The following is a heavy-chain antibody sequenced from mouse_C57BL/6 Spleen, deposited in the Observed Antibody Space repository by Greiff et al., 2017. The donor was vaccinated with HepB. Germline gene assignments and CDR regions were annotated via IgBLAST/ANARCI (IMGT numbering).Heavy chain of an antibody. V-gene: IGHV1-18*01. Sequence: EVKLQESGPELVKPGASVKIPCKASGYTFTDYNMDWVKQSHGKSLEWIGDINPNNGGTIYNQKFKGKATLTVDKSSSTAYMELRSLTSEDTAVYYCARGGYYGSSPYFDYWGQGTTLTVSS. D-gene: IGHD1-1*01. CDR1: GYTFTDYN. CDR3: ARGGYYGSSPYFDY. J-gene: IGHJ2*01. CDR2: INPNNGGT.